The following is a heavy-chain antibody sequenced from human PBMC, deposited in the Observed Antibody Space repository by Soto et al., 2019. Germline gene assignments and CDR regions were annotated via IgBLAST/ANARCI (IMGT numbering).Heavy chain of an antibody. D-gene: IGHD6-25*01. J-gene: IGHJ4*02. CDR2: ISSDGGST. CDR1: GFTFSSYS. V-gene: IGHV3-23*01. CDR3: AKNEYLAAAGPFFDY. Sequence: XGSLRLSCAVSGFTFSSYSMNWVRQAPGKGLEWVSAISSDGGSTYYADSVKGRFTVSRDNSKNTLYLQMNSLRAEDTAVYYCAKNEYLAAAGPFFDYWGQGTLVTVSS.